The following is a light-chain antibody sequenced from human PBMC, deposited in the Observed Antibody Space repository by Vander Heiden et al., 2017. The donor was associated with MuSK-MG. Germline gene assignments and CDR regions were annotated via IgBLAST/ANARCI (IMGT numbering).Light chain of an antibody. Sequence: ELVLTQSPGTLSLSPGERATLSCRASQSVSSSYLAWYQQKPGQAPRLLIYGASSRATGIPDRFSGSGSGTDFTLTISRLEPEDFAVYYCQQSGSSPFTFGHGTKVDIK. V-gene: IGKV3-20*01. CDR1: QSVSSSY. CDR3: QQSGSSPFT. J-gene: IGKJ3*01. CDR2: GAS.